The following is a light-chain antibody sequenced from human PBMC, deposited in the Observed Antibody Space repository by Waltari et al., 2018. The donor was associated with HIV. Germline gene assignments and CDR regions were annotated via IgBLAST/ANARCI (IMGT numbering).Light chain of an antibody. CDR3: QQYDTLYT. V-gene: IGKV1-33*01. Sequence: DIKVTQSQSSLSASVGDRVPITCQASQDIGKYLNWYQQKPGKVPKLLIYAASSLQPGVPSRFSGSGSGTYFTFAISSLQPEDVGTYYCQQYDTLYTFGQGT. CDR2: AAS. J-gene: IGKJ2*01. CDR1: QDIGKY.